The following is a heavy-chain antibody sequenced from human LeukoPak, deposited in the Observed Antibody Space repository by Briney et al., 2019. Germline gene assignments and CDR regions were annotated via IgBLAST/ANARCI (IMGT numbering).Heavy chain of an antibody. CDR3: ARVRREMKRSLGRITEYSYYYYMDV. Sequence: PGGSLRLSCAASGFTFSSYEMNWVRQAPGKGLEWVSYISSSGSTIYYADSVKGRFTISRDNAKNSLYLQMNSLRAEDTAVYYCARVRREMKRSLGRITEYSYYYYMDVWGKGTTVTVSS. CDR2: ISSSGSTI. CDR1: GFTFSSYE. D-gene: IGHD2/OR15-2a*01. V-gene: IGHV3-48*03. J-gene: IGHJ6*03.